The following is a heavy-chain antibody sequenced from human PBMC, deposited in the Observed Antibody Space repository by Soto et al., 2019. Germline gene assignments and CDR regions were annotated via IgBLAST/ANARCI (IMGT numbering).Heavy chain of an antibody. V-gene: IGHV4-34*01. CDR1: GGSFSGYY. J-gene: IGHJ4*02. CDR3: ARSGQLWTPFDY. D-gene: IGHD5-18*01. Sequence: SETLSLTCVVYGGSFSGYYWSWIRQTPGKGLEWIGEINHSGSTKYNPSLKSRVTISVDTSKNQFSLKLSSLTAADTPMFYCARSGQLWTPFDYWGQGTLVTVSS. CDR2: INHSGST.